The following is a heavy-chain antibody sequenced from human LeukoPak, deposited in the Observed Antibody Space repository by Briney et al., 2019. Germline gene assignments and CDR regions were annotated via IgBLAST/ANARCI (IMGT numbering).Heavy chain of an antibody. V-gene: IGHV3-53*01. CDR1: GFTVSSNY. CDR2: IYSGGST. J-gene: IGHJ3*02. D-gene: IGHD4-11*01. CDR3: AKEGGTTVESDAFDI. Sequence: GGSLRLSCAASGFTVSSNYMSWVRQAPGKGLEWVSVIYSGGSTYYADSVKGRFTISRDNSKNTLYLQMNSLRAEDTAVYYCAKEGGTTVESDAFDIWGQGTMVTVSS.